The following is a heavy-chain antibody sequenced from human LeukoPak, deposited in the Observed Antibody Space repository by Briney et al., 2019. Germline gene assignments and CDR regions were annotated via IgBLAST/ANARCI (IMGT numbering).Heavy chain of an antibody. J-gene: IGHJ4*02. CDR2: IIPIFGTA. CDR3: ARGGITMVRGVITPYYFDY. D-gene: IGHD3-10*01. V-gene: IGHV1-69*01. CDR1: GGTFSSYA. Sequence: GASVKVSCKASGGTFSSYAISWVRQAPGQGPEWMGGIIPIFGTANYAQNFQGRVTITADESTSTAYMELSSLRSEDTAVYYCARGGITMVRGVITPYYFDYWGQGTLVTVSS.